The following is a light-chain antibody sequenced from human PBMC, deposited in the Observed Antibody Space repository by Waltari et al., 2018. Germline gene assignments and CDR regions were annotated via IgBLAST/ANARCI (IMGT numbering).Light chain of an antibody. V-gene: IGKV3-20*01. CDR3: QQYGSSPYT. CDR2: GAS. J-gene: IGKJ2*01. Sequence: EIVLTQSPGTLSLSPGERGTLSCRASQSVSSSYLARYQQKPGQAPRLLIYGASSRATGIPDSFSGSGSGTDFTLTISRLEPEDFAVYYCQQYGSSPYTFGQGTKLEIK. CDR1: QSVSSSY.